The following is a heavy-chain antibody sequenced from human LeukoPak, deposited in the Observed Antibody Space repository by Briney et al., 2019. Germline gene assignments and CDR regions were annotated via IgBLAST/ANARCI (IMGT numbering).Heavy chain of an antibody. J-gene: IGHJ6*02. CDR3: AHGSGVPMDV. CDR2: IYYSGST. CDR1: GGSISSYY. D-gene: IGHD3-10*01. V-gene: IGHV4-59*01. Sequence: SETLSLTCTVSGGSISSYYWSWIRQPPGKGLEWIGYIYYSGSTNYNPSLKSRVTISVGTSKNQFSLKLSPVTAADTAVYYCAHGSGVPMDVWGQGTTVTVSS.